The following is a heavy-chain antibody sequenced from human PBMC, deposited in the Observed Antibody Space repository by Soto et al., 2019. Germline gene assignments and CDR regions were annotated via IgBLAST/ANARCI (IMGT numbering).Heavy chain of an antibody. Sequence: RLSCAASGFTFSSYAMHWVRQAPGKGLEWVAVISYDGSNKYHADSVKGRFTISRDNSKNTLYLQMNSLRAEDTAVYYCARDPMGRVGATTVAVYWGQGAFVTV. D-gene: IGHD1-26*01. CDR2: ISYDGSNK. J-gene: IGHJ4*02. CDR1: GFTFSSYA. CDR3: ARDPMGRVGATTVAVY. V-gene: IGHV3-30-3*01.